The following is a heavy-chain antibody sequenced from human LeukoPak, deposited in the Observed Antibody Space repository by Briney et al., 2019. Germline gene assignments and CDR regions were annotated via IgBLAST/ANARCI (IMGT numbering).Heavy chain of an antibody. CDR3: AKKGGSGTYYPFDS. CDR2: ISYDGTNK. Sequence: PGGSLRLSCAASGFTFGSYAMHWVRQAPGRGLEWVAGISYDGTNKYYADSVKGRFTISRDNSKNTLYLQMNSLRAEDTAVYYCAKKGGSGTYYPFDSWGQGTLVTVSS. CDR1: GFTFGSYA. V-gene: IGHV3-30-3*01. D-gene: IGHD3-10*01. J-gene: IGHJ4*02.